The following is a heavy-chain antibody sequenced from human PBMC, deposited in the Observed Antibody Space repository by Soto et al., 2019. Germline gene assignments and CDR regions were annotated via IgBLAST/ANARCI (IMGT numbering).Heavy chain of an antibody. V-gene: IGHV1-69*01. CDR2: IIPIFGTA. J-gene: IGHJ5*02. CDR3: ARVDGIVVVPAAIGFDP. D-gene: IGHD2-2*01. Sequence: QVQLVQSGAEVKKPGSSVKVSCKASGGTFSSYAISRVRQAPGQGLEWMGGIIPIFGTANYAQKFQGRVTITADESTSTAYMELSSLRSEDTAVYYCARVDGIVVVPAAIGFDPWGQGTLVTVSS. CDR1: GGTFSSYA.